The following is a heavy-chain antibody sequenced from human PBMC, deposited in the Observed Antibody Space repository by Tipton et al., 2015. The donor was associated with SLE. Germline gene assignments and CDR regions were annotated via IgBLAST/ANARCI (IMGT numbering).Heavy chain of an antibody. D-gene: IGHD2-2*01. J-gene: IGHJ6*03. V-gene: IGHV4-39*07. CDR1: GGSISSSSYY. Sequence: GSLRLSCTVSGGSISSSSYYWGWIRQPPGKGLEWIGSIYYSGSTYYNPSLKSRVTISVDTSKNQFSLKLSSVTAADTAVYYCARGRSTSLPMDVWGKGTTVTVSS. CDR3: ARGRSTSLPMDV. CDR2: IYYSGST.